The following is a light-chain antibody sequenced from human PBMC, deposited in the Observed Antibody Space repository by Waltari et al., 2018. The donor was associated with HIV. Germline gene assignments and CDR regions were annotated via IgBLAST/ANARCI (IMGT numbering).Light chain of an antibody. CDR2: LGS. J-gene: IGKJ1*01. CDR3: MHGQQTPV. Sequence: DIAMIQSPDSLAVSPGEPASLSCRSSQSLLHQNGQNYLDWYIQRPGQAPELLIYLGSRLASGVADRIAGSGAGTDFILKISRVEPEDVGVYYCMHGQQTPVFGQGTKVEVK. V-gene: IGKV2-28*01. CDR1: QSLLHQNGQNY.